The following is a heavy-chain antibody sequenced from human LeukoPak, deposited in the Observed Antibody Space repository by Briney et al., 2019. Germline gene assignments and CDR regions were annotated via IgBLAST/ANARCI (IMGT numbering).Heavy chain of an antibody. Sequence: GGSLRLSCAASGFTFSSYAMHWVRQAPGKGLEWVAVISYDGSNKYYADSVKGRFTISRDNSKNTLYLQMNSLRAEDTAVYYCAREDCDILTGYYNSIDYWGQGTLVTVSS. CDR1: GFTFSSYA. D-gene: IGHD3-9*01. V-gene: IGHV3-30*04. J-gene: IGHJ4*02. CDR3: AREDCDILTGYYNSIDY. CDR2: ISYDGSNK.